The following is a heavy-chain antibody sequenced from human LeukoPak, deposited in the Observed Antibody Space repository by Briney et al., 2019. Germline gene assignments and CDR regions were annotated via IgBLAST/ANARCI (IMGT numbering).Heavy chain of an antibody. CDR1: GFTFGDYA. CDR3: NYYYDSSGYRGI. Sequence: GGSLRLSCTASGFTFGDYAMSWVRQAPGKGLEWVGFIRSKAYGGTTEYAASVKGRFTISRDDSKSIAYLQMNSLKTEDTAVYYCNYYYDSSGYRGIWGQGTMVTVSS. V-gene: IGHV3-49*04. CDR2: IRSKAYGGTT. J-gene: IGHJ3*02. D-gene: IGHD3-22*01.